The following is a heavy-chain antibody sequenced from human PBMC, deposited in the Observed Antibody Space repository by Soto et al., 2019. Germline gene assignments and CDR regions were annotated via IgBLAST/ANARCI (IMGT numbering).Heavy chain of an antibody. CDR1: GYSFTGYN. V-gene: IGHV1-2*02. CDR3: ARDGKGDYYLLTGYYNYYGMDV. Sequence: ASVKVSCKASGYSFTGYNLHWVRQAPGQGLEWMGWINPNSGGTNYAQKFQGRVTMTRDTSISLAYMELSRLRSDDTAVYYCARDGKGDYYLLTGYYNYYGMDVWGQGTTVTVSS. D-gene: IGHD3-9*01. J-gene: IGHJ6*02. CDR2: INPNSGGT.